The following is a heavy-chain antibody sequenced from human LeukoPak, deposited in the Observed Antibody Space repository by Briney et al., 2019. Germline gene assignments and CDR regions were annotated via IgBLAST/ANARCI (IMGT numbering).Heavy chain of an antibody. CDR3: ATLAARADEKGDY. V-gene: IGHV4-39*01. Sequence: PSETLSLTCTVSGGSISSSSYYWGWIRQPPGKGLEWFGSIYYSGSTYYNPSLKSRVTISVDTSKNQFSLKLSSVTAADTAVYYCATLAARADEKGDYWGQGTLVTVSS. J-gene: IGHJ4*02. CDR2: IYYSGST. CDR1: GGSISSSSYY. D-gene: IGHD6-6*01.